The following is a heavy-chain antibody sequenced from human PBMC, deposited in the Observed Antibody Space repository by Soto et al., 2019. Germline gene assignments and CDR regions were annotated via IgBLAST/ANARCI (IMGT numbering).Heavy chain of an antibody. CDR2: ISSSGSTI. V-gene: IGHV3-48*03. J-gene: IGHJ6*02. D-gene: IGHD2-2*01. CDR3: ARGLRMGYCSSTSCYSPMDV. Sequence: GGSLRLSCAASGFTFSSYEMNWVRQAPGKGLEWVSYISSSGSTIYYADSVKGRFTISRDNAKNSLYLQMNSLRAEDTAVDYCARGLRMGYCSSTSCYSPMDVWGQGTTVTVSS. CDR1: GFTFSSYE.